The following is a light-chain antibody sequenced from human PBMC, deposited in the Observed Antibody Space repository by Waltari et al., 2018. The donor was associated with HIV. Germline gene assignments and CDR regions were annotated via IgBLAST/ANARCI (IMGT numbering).Light chain of an antibody. V-gene: IGKV3D-15*01. CDR3: QQYISWPLT. J-gene: IGKJ5*01. CDR1: QFVSSN. CDR2: GAS. Sequence: EIVMMQSPATLSVSPGERATLSCRASQFVSSNLVWYQQKPGQAPRLLIYGASTRAPGIPDRFSGSGSGTELTLSISSLQSEDFAVYHCQQYISWPLTFGQGTRLEIK.